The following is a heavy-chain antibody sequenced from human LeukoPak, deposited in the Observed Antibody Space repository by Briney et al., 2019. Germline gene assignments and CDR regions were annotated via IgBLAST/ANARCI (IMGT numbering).Heavy chain of an antibody. D-gene: IGHD2-8*01. CDR1: GFTFSSYA. J-gene: IGHJ4*02. CDR2: ISGSGGST. CDR3: AKLPYLYCTNGVCLFDY. V-gene: IGHV3-23*01. Sequence: GGSLRLSCAASGFTFSSYAMGWVRQAPGKGLEWVSAISGSGGSTYYADSVKGRFTISRDNSKNTLYLQMNSLRAEDTAVYYCAKLPYLYCTNGVCLFDYWGQGTLVTVSS.